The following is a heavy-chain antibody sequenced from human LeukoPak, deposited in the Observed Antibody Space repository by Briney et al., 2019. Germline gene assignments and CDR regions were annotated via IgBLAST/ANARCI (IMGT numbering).Heavy chain of an antibody. J-gene: IGHJ6*03. D-gene: IGHD6-6*01. CDR2: IYTSGST. CDR1: GGSISSGSYY. V-gene: IGHV4-61*02. CDR3: ARDPRGYSSSSDYYYMDV. Sequence: PSETLSLTCTVSGGSISSGSYYWSWIRQPAGKGLEWIGRIYTSGSTNYNPSLKSRVTISVDTSKNQFSLKLSSVTAADTAVYYCARDPRGYSSSSDYYYMDVWGKGTTVTVSS.